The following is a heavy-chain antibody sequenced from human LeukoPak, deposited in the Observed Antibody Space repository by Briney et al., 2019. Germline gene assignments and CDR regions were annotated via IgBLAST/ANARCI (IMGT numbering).Heavy chain of an antibody. CDR3: ARLTGAAAGTSGVGY. Sequence: VASVKVSCKASGYTFTSYGISWVRQAPGQGLEWMGWISAYNGNTNYAQKLQGRVAITADKCTSTAYMELSSLRSEDTAVYYCARLTGAAAGTSGVGYWGQGTLVTVSS. J-gene: IGHJ4*02. CDR1: GYTFTSYG. V-gene: IGHV1-18*01. CDR2: ISAYNGNT. D-gene: IGHD6-13*01.